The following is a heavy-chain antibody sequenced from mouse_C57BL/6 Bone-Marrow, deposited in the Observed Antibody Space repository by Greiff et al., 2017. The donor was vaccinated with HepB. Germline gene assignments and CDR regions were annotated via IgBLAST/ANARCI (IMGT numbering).Heavy chain of an antibody. CDR1: GYTFTSHW. V-gene: IGHV1-72*01. Sequence: QVQLQQPGAELVKPGASVKLSCKASGYTFTSHWMHWVKQRPGRGLEWIGRIDPDSGGTKYNEKFKSKATLTVDKPSSTAYMQLSSLTSEDSAVYYCARSSGTLRIYYAMDYWGQGTSVTVSS. CDR2: IDPDSGGT. D-gene: IGHD4-1*01. J-gene: IGHJ4*01. CDR3: ARSSGTLRIYYAMDY.